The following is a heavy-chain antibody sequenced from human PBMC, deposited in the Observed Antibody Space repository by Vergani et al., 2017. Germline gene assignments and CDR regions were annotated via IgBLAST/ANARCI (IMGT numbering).Heavy chain of an antibody. CDR1: GFRFSSYG. CDR2: IWYDGINK. D-gene: IGHD3-10*01. V-gene: IGHV3-33*06. CDR3: AKDVYYGSGLYYFDY. Sequence: QVQLVESGGGVVQPGRSLRLSCAASGFRFSSYGMNWVRQAPGKGLEWVAVIWYDGINKYYADSVKGRFTISRDNSKNTLYLQMNSLRAEDTAVYYCAKDVYYGSGLYYFDYWGQGTLVTVSS. J-gene: IGHJ4*02.